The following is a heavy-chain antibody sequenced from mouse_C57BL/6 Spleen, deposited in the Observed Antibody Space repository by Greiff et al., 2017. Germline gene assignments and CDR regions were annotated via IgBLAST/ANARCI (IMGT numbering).Heavy chain of an antibody. CDR2: IDPSDSYT. V-gene: IGHV1-59*01. CDR3: ASPPEAY. CDR1: GYTFTSYW. J-gene: IGHJ3*01. Sequence: QVQLQQPGAELVRPGTSVKLSCKASGYTFTSYWMHWVKQRPGQGLEWIGVIDPSDSYTNYNQKFKGKATLTVDTSSSTAYMQLSSLTSEDSAVYYCASPPEAYWGQGTLVTVSA.